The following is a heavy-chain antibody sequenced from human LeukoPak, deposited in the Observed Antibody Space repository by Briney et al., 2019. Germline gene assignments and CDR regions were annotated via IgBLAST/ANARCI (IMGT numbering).Heavy chain of an antibody. CDR1: KFNFNSYG. V-gene: IGHV3-23*01. J-gene: IGHJ4*02. Sequence: GGSLRLSCTASKFNFNSYGVTWVRQAPGKGLEWVSAISVGSDVIYYADSVKGRFAISRDNSKHTVYLQMDSLRAEDTAVYYCAKSHVSTATGTGRYFDYWGQGTLVTVSS. CDR2: ISVGSDVI. D-gene: IGHD3-9*01. CDR3: AKSHVSTATGTGRYFDY.